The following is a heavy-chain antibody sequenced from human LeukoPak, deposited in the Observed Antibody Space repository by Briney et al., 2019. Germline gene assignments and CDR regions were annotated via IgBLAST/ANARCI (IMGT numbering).Heavy chain of an antibody. CDR1: GGTFSSYA. CDR3: ARFRAAAARYYSDY. CDR2: IIPIFGTA. D-gene: IGHD6-13*01. V-gene: IGHV1-69*13. J-gene: IGHJ4*02. Sequence: ASVKVSCKASGGTFSSYAISWVRQAPGQGLEWMGGIIPIFGTANYAQKFQGRVTITADESTSTAYMELSSLRSEDTAVYYCARFRAAAARYYSDYWGQGTLVTVSS.